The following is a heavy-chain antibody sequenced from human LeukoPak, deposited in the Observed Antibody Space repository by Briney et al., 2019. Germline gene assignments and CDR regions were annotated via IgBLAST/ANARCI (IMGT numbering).Heavy chain of an antibody. CDR3: ARSGVGYYYDSSGYYPLDY. Sequence: ASVKVSCKASGYTFTNYGISWVRQAPGQGLEWMGWISAYNGNTNYAQKLRGRVTMTTDTSTSTAYMELRSLRSDDTAVYYCARSGVGYYYDSSGYYPLDYWGQGTLVTVSS. J-gene: IGHJ4*02. CDR1: GYTFTNYG. V-gene: IGHV1-18*01. CDR2: ISAYNGNT. D-gene: IGHD3-22*01.